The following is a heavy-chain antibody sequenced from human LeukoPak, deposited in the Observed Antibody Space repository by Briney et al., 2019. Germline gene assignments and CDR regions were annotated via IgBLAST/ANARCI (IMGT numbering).Heavy chain of an antibody. J-gene: IGHJ4*02. Sequence: SETLSLTCTVSGGSITSYYWNWLRQPAGKGLEWIGRLYTNGITKYSPSLKSRVTMSLDTSKNQFSLKLSSVTAADTAVYYCAKIASGRSVYFDYWGQGTLVTVSS. D-gene: IGHD6-19*01. CDR1: GGSITSYY. V-gene: IGHV4-4*07. CDR2: LYTNGIT. CDR3: AKIASGRSVYFDY.